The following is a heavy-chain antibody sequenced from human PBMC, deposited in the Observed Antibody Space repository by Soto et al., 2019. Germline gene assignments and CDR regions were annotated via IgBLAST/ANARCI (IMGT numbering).Heavy chain of an antibody. CDR3: ARSPAYGDYANLDT. J-gene: IGHJ5*02. V-gene: IGHV4-4*07. Sequence: PSEALSLTCAGSGDSFSKYYWNYFRHAAGKGLEWIGRIYTTRSPNYNPSLKSRVTMSVDTPKNQFSLKLNLSSVTAADTAVYYCARSPAYGDYANLDTWGQGTLVTVSS. CDR2: IYTTRSP. CDR1: GDSFSKYY. D-gene: IGHD4-17*01.